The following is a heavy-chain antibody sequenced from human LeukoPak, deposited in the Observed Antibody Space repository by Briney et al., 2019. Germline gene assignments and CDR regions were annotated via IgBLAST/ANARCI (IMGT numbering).Heavy chain of an antibody. CDR2: ISVYNGDT. Sequence: ASVKVSCKASGYTFNNFGFSWVRQAPGQGLEWMVWISVYNGDTNFVEKFQGRVTMTTDKSTTTAYMELRNLRSDDTAVYYCARDHSSSSQLYDYWGQGTLVTVSS. CDR3: ARDHSSSSQLYDY. V-gene: IGHV1-18*01. J-gene: IGHJ4*02. CDR1: GYTFNNFG. D-gene: IGHD6-13*01.